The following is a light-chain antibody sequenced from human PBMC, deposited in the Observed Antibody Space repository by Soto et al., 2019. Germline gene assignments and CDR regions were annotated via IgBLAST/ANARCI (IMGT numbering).Light chain of an antibody. J-gene: IGLJ2*01. CDR2: EVI. Sequence: QSVLTQPASVSGSPGQSITISCTETNSDFDTYTYVSWYQQVPGKAPKLMIYEVIKRPSGVSSRFSGSKSGNTASLTISGLQAEDEADYYCSSYISINLVFGGGTKLTVL. V-gene: IGLV2-14*01. CDR3: SSYISINLV. CDR1: NSDFDTYTY.